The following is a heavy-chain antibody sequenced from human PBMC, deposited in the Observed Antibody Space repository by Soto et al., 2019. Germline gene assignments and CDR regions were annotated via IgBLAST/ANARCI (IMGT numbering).Heavy chain of an antibody. D-gene: IGHD5-18*01. V-gene: IGHV4-59*01. J-gene: IGHJ4*02. Sequence: LSLTCNVSGGSISNFHLSWIRQPPGKGLEWIGYIYYSGNYYNPSLTSRVSMSLDKSKNQFSLHLKSVTAADTALYFCALGGYNYGRPFDFWGQGTRVTVSS. CDR1: GGSISNFH. CDR3: ALGGYNYGRPFDF. CDR2: IYYSGN.